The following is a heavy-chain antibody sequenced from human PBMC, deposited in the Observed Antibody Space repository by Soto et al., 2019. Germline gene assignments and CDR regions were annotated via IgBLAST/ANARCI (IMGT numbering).Heavy chain of an antibody. CDR1: GYSFTDYY. Sequence: VASVKVSCKASGYSFTDYYIHWVRQAPGQGLEWMGWIIPNNGGTKYAQKFQDRVTMTRDTSITTAYMELSKLRSHDTAVYYCARGTFDSSGNYFAGWFGPWGQGTLVTVSS. CDR3: ARGTFDSSGNYFAGWFGP. J-gene: IGHJ5*02. V-gene: IGHV1-2*02. CDR2: IIPNNGGT. D-gene: IGHD3-22*01.